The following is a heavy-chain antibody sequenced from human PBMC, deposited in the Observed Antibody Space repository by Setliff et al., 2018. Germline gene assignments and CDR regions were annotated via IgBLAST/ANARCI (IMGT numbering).Heavy chain of an antibody. J-gene: IGHJ6*03. Sequence: GESLKISCKAAGYSFTKYWIGWVRQMPGKGLEWMGIIDPADSDTTYSPSFQGQVTISADKSIGTAYLQWSSLKASDTAIYYCARRGWGSSSGDCYSPKGCYYYYMDGWGKGTTVTVSS. D-gene: IGHD2-21*02. CDR3: ARRGWGSSSGDCYSPKGCYYYYMDG. CDR2: IDPADSDT. CDR1: GYSFTKYW. V-gene: IGHV5-51*01.